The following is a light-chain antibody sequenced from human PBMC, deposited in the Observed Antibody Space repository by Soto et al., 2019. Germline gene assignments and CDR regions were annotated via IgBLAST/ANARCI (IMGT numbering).Light chain of an antibody. CDR1: QSVSSSY. V-gene: IGKV3-20*01. CDR3: QQYCSSPLVT. Sequence: EIVLTQSPCTLSLSPGERATLYCRASQSVSSSYLAWYQQRPGRAPRLLIYSTSSRATVIPDRFSGSGSWTDFTLTISRLKPEDFAVYYCQQYCSSPLVTFGQGTRLEIK. J-gene: IGKJ5*01. CDR2: STS.